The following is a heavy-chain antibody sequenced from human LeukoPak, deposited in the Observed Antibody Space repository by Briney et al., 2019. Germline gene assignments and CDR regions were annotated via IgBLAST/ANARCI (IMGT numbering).Heavy chain of an antibody. CDR3: VGGSGGSYFGY. CDR2: INHSGST. V-gene: IGHV4-34*01. D-gene: IGHD1-26*01. J-gene: IGHJ4*02. CDR1: GGSFSGYY. Sequence: PLETLSLTCAVYGGSFSGYYWSWIRQPPGKGLEWIGEINHSGSTNYNPSLKSRVTISVDTSKNQFSLKLSSVTAADTAVYYCVGGSGGSYFGYWGQGTLVTVSS.